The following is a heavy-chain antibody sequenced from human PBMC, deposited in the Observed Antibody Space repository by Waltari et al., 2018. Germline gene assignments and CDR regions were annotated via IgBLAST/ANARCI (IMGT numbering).Heavy chain of an antibody. CDR3: ARDLSYAFDI. Sequence: QVQLVESGGGVVQPGRSLRLSCAASGFTFSSYAMHWVRQAPGKGLEWVAVISYDGSNKYYADSGKGRFTISRDNSKNTLYLQMNSLRAEDTAVYYCARDLSYAFDIWGQGTMVTVSS. D-gene: IGHD3-10*01. V-gene: IGHV3-30*01. CDR2: ISYDGSNK. J-gene: IGHJ3*02. CDR1: GFTFSSYA.